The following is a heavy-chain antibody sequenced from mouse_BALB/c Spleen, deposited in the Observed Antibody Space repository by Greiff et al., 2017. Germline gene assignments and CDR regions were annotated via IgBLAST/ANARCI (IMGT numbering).Heavy chain of an antibody. CDR1: GFTFSNYW. CDR2: IRLKSNNYAT. Sequence: DGKLQESGGGLVQPGGSMKLSCVASGFTFSNYWMNWVRQSPEKGLEWVAEIRLKSNNYATHYAESVKGRFTISRDDSKSSVYLQMNNLRAEDTGIYYCTRRGNYAMDYWGQGTSVTVAS. J-gene: IGHJ4*01. CDR3: TRRGNYAMDY. V-gene: IGHV6-6*02.